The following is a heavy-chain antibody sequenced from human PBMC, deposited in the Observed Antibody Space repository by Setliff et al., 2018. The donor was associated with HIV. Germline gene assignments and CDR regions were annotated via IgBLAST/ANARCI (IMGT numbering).Heavy chain of an antibody. CDR3: AKGSYSSGRYDNYLDY. CDR1: GFTFSSYG. D-gene: IGHD3-22*01. Sequence: GGSLRLSCAASGFTFSSYGMHWVRQAPGKGLEWVAFIRYDGSSTTYADSVKGRFTISRDNAKNTVYLQMNSLRVEDTAAYYCAKGSYSSGRYDNYLDYWGQGALVTVSS. J-gene: IGHJ4*02. CDR2: IRYDGSST. V-gene: IGHV3-30*02.